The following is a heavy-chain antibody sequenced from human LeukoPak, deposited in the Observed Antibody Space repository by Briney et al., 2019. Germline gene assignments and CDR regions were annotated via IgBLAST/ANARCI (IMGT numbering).Heavy chain of an antibody. D-gene: IGHD2-2*01. V-gene: IGHV4-30-2*01. J-gene: IGHJ4*02. Sequence: PSQTLSLTCTVSGGSISSGGYYWSWIRQPPGKGLEWIGYIYHSGSTYYNPSLKSRVTISVDRSKNQFSLKLSSVTAADAAVYYCASTPKISRTSTFFDYWGQGTLVTVSS. CDR2: IYHSGST. CDR1: GGSISSGGYY. CDR3: ASTPKISRTSTFFDY.